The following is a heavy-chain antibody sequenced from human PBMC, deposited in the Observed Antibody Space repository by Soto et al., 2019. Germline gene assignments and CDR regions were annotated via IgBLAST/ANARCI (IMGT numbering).Heavy chain of an antibody. CDR1: GFTFSNAW. V-gene: IGHV3-15*01. CDR2: IKSKTDGGTT. Sequence: GGSLRLSCAASGFTFSNAWMSWVRQAPGKGLEWVGRIKSKTDGGTTDYAAPVKGRFTISRDDSKNTLYLQMNSLKTEDTAVYYYTTDPLTYYYDSSGYYFDYWGQGTLVTVSS. D-gene: IGHD3-22*01. J-gene: IGHJ4*02. CDR3: TTDPLTYYYDSSGYYFDY.